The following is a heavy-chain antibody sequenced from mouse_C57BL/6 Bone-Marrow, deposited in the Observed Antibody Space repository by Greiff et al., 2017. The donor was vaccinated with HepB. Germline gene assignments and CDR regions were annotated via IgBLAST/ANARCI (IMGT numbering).Heavy chain of an antibody. Sequence: QVQLKESGPELVKPGASVKISCKASGYTFTDYYINWVKQRPGQGLEWIGWIFPGSGSTYYNEKFKGKATLTVDKSSSTAYMLLSSLTSEDSAVYFCAKIYYDYDSWYFDVWGTGTTVTVSS. CDR2: IFPGSGST. V-gene: IGHV1-75*01. J-gene: IGHJ1*03. CDR3: AKIYYDYDSWYFDV. CDR1: GYTFTDYY. D-gene: IGHD2-4*01.